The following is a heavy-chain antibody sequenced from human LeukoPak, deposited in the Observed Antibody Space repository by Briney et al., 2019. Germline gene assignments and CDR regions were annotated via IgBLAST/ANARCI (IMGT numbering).Heavy chain of an antibody. CDR2: MNSDGSDT. CDR3: ARDRYYTLDY. CDR1: GFTFSTSW. D-gene: IGHD3-3*01. J-gene: IGHJ4*02. V-gene: IGHV3-74*01. Sequence: GGSLRLSCAASGFTFSTSWMYWVRQVPGKGLMWVSRMNSDGSDTAYADSVKGRFTISRDNAKNTLFLQMNSLRAEDTAVYYCARDRYYTLDYWGQGTLVTVSS.